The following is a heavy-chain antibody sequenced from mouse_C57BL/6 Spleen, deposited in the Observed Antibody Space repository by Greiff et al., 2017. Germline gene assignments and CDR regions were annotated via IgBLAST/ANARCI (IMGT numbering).Heavy chain of an antibody. CDR1: GYTFTSYW. J-gene: IGHJ4*01. V-gene: IGHV1-50*01. CDR2: IDPSDSYH. Sequence: QVQLQQPGAELVKPGASVKLSCKASGYTFTSYWMQWVKQRPGQGLEWIGEIDPSDSYHNYNQKFKGKATLTVDTSSSTAYMQLSSLISEDSSVYYCASGANDGYYFYYAMDYWGQGTSVTVSA. D-gene: IGHD2-3*01. CDR3: ASGANDGYYFYYAMDY.